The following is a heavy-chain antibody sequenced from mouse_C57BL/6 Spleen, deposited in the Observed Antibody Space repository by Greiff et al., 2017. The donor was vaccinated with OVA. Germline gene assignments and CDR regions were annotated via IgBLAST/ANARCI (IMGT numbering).Heavy chain of an antibody. CDR1: GFTFSDYG. D-gene: IGHD2-5*01. V-gene: IGHV5-17*01. CDR2: ISSGSSTI. J-gene: IGHJ2*01. Sequence: EVHLVESGGGLVKPGGSLKLSCAASGFTFSDYGMHWVRQAPEKGLEWVAYISSGSSTIYYADTVKGRFTISRDNAKNTLFLQMTSLRSEDTAMYYCARQAIVTTRGYFDYWGQGTTLTVSS. CDR3: ARQAIVTTRGYFDY.